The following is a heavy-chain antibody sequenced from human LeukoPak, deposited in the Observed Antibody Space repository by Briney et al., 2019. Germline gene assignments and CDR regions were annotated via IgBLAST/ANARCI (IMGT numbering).Heavy chain of an antibody. CDR3: ARTAISSKSVYYYDSSGSELDY. Sequence: PSETLSLTCAVYGGSFSGYYWSWIRQPPGKGLEWIGEINHSGSTNYNPSLKSRVTISVDTSKNQFSLKLSSLTAADPAAYYCARTAISSKSVYYYDSSGSELDYWGQGTLVTVSS. V-gene: IGHV4-34*01. CDR1: GGSFSGYY. CDR2: INHSGST. J-gene: IGHJ4*02. D-gene: IGHD3-22*01.